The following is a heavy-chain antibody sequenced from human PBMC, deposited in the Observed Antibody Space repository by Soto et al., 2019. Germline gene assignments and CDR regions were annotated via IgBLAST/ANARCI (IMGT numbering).Heavy chain of an antibody. Sequence: QVQLVQSGAEVKKPGSSVKVSCKASGGNPSTSAFSWVRQAPGQGLEWMGGISPVFGIVNYAPKFQGRVPITAGEATSSAIMGQSRLRSEDTAMYYCATGRIVVAGSSAYYGMDVWGQGTTVTVS. V-gene: IGHV1-69*01. CDR1: GGNPSTSA. CDR2: ISPVFGIV. J-gene: IGHJ6*02. CDR3: ATGRIVVAGSSAYYGMDV. D-gene: IGHD6-19*01.